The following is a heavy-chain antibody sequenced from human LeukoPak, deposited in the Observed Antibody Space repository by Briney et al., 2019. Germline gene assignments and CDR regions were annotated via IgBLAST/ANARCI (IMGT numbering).Heavy chain of an antibody. Sequence: ASVKVSCKASGGTFSSYAISRVRQAPGQGLEWMGGIIPIFGTANYAQKFQGRVTITTDESTSTAYMELSSLRSEDTAVYYCARGRWRSSDAFDIWGQGTMVTVSS. CDR3: ARGRWRSSDAFDI. CDR1: GGTFSSYA. V-gene: IGHV1-69*05. J-gene: IGHJ3*02. CDR2: IIPIFGTA. D-gene: IGHD2-15*01.